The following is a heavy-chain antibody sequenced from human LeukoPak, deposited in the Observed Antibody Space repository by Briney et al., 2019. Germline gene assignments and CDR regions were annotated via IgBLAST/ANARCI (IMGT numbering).Heavy chain of an antibody. CDR3: ARDVLVTSSPDAFDI. CDR2: ISYSGDT. CDR1: GDSIRSNGYS. D-gene: IGHD2-21*02. J-gene: IGHJ3*02. Sequence: SETLSLTCTVSGDSIRSNGYSWTWLPQPQGQGLQWIGYISYSGDTLYSPSLQSRISISLDTSKNQFSLKLTSVTAADTATYFCARDVLVTSSPDAFDIWGQGTMVTVSS. V-gene: IGHV4-31*03.